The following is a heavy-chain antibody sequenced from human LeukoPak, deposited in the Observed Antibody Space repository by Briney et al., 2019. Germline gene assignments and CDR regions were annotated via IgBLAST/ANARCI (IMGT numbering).Heavy chain of an antibody. CDR2: IYYSGST. V-gene: IGHV4-59*13. D-gene: IGHD4-17*01. Sequence: PSETLSLTCTVSGGSMSIFYWSWLRQSPGKGLEWIGYIYYSGSTNYNPSLKSRVTISVDTSKNQFSLRLSSVTAADTAVYYCAREDPQTTVPEGLDVWGHGTTLTVSS. CDR1: GGSMSIFY. J-gene: IGHJ6*02. CDR3: AREDPQTTVPEGLDV.